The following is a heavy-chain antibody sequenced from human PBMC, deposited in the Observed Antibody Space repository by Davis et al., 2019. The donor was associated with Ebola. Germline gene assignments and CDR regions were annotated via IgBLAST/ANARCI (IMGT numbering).Heavy chain of an antibody. Sequence: GGSLRLSCAASGFTFSSYGMHWVRQAPGKGLEWVTVIWYDGSNKYYADSVKGRFTISRDNSKNTLYLQMNSLRAEDTAVYYCAKEQRYCSGGSCYLIYYYYGMDVWGQGTTVTVSS. J-gene: IGHJ6*02. V-gene: IGHV3-33*06. CDR2: IWYDGSNK. CDR1: GFTFSSYG. D-gene: IGHD2-15*01. CDR3: AKEQRYCSGGSCYLIYYYYGMDV.